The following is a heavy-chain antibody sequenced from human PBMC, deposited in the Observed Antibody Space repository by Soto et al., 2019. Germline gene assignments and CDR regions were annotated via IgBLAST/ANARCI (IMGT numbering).Heavy chain of an antibody. CDR2: IIPIFGTA. V-gene: IGHV1-69*13. J-gene: IGHJ6*02. D-gene: IGHD5-18*01. Sequence: RASVKVSCKASGGTFSSYAISWVRQAPGQGLEWMGGIIPIFGTANYAQKFQGRVTITADESTSTAYMELSSLRSEDTAVYYCARAKSGYSYGYYYYYGMDAWGQGTTVTVSS. CDR3: ARAKSGYSYGYYYYYGMDA. CDR1: GGTFSSYA.